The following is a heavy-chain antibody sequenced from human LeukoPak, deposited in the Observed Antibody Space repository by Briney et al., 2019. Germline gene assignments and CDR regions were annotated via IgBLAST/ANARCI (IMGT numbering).Heavy chain of an antibody. CDR2: IKQDGSEK. J-gene: IGHJ6*04. CDR1: GFTFSSYW. Sequence: GGSLRLSCAASGFTFSSYWMSWVRQAPGKGLEWVANIKQDGSEKYYVDSVKGRFTISRDNAKNSLYLQMNSLRAEDTAVYYCARDQGTSYYGMDVCGKGTTVTVSS. CDR3: ARDQGTSYYGMDV. V-gene: IGHV3-7*03. D-gene: IGHD2-2*01.